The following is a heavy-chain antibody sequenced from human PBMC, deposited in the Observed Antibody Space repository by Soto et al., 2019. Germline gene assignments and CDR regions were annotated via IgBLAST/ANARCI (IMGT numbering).Heavy chain of an antibody. CDR3: AKGTRGYSYGPTPFDY. CDR2: ISGSGGST. CDR1: GFTFSSYA. Sequence: HPGGSLRLSCAASGFTFSSYAMRWVRQAPGKGLEWVSAISGSGGSTYYADSVKGRFTISRYKSKNTLYLQMNSLRAEDTAVYYCAKGTRGYSYGPTPFDYGGQGTLVTVSS. J-gene: IGHJ4*02. D-gene: IGHD5-18*01. V-gene: IGHV3-23*01.